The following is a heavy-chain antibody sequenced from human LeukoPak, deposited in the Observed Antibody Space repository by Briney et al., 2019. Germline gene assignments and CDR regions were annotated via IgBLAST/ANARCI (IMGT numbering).Heavy chain of an antibody. CDR2: ISWNSGSI. CDR3: AKGAAAGTFGWFDP. V-gene: IGHV3-9*01. Sequence: GGSLRLSCAASGFTFDGYAMHWVRQAPGKGLEWVSGISWNSGSIGYADSVKGRFTISRDNAKNSLYLQMNSLRAEDTALYYCAKGAAAGTFGWFDPWGQGTLVTVSS. D-gene: IGHD6-13*01. CDR1: GFTFDGYA. J-gene: IGHJ5*02.